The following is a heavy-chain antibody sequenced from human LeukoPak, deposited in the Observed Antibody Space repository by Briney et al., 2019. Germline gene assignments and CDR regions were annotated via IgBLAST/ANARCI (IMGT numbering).Heavy chain of an antibody. Sequence: MASETLSLTCTVSGGSISYYYWGWIRQSPGKGLEWIGYVYYSGTTNYNPSLKSRVTISVDTSKNQFSLQLRSVTAADTAVYYCAREDPQTRVPEGMDVWGQGTTVTVSS. J-gene: IGHJ6*02. V-gene: IGHV4-59*01. D-gene: IGHD4/OR15-4a*01. CDR2: VYYSGTT. CDR3: AREDPQTRVPEGMDV. CDR1: GGSISYYY.